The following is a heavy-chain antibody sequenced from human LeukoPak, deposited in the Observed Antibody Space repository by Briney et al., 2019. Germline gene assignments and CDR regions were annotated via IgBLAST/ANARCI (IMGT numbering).Heavy chain of an antibody. J-gene: IGHJ5*02. V-gene: IGHV5-51*01. Sequence: GESLKISCKGSGYSFTSYWIGWVRQMPGQGLEWMGIIYPGDSDTRYSPSFQGQVTISADKSISTAYLQWSSLKASDTAMYYCARQPEAVADWFDPWGQGTLVTVSS. CDR3: ARQPEAVADWFDP. CDR1: GYSFTSYW. D-gene: IGHD6-19*01. CDR2: IYPGDSDT.